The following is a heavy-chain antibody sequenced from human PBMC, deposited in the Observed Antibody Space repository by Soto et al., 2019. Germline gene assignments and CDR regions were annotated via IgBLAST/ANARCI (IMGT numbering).Heavy chain of an antibody. D-gene: IGHD6-6*01. J-gene: IGHJ4*02. CDR2: LSTGGDIT. CDR1: GFTFSYYA. Sequence: QPGGSLRLSCAASGFTFSYYAMRWVRQAPGKGLEWVSGLSTGGDITYYADSVKGRFTISRDNSKNTLYLQMSSLRADDTAVYYCAKTQYSFGPLDSWGQGTLVTVSS. V-gene: IGHV3-23*01. CDR3: AKTQYSFGPLDS.